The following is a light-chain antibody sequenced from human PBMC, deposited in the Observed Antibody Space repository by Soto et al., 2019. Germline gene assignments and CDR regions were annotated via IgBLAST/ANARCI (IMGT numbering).Light chain of an antibody. CDR2: GSQ. Sequence: QSVLTQPPSSSGTPGQRVTISCSGSSSNIGSNSVYWYQQLPGTALKLLIYGSQLRPSGVSDRFSGSKSGTSASLAISGLRSEDEADYYCATWDDSLSGYYVFGTGTKVTVL. J-gene: IGLJ1*01. CDR1: SSNIGSNS. V-gene: IGLV1-47*02. CDR3: ATWDDSLSGYYV.